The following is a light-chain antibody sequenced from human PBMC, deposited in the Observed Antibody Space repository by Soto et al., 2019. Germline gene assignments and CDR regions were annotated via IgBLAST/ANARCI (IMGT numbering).Light chain of an antibody. CDR2: GDN. CDR3: QAWDSTTAG. V-gene: IGLV3-1*01. CDR1: ELGDKH. Sequence: SYELTQPPSVSVSPGQTASITCSGDELGDKHASWYQQKPGQSPVLVIYGDNKRPSGIPERFSGSSSGSTATLTISGTQTMDEADYYCQAWDSTTAGFGGGTKLIVL. J-gene: IGLJ2*01.